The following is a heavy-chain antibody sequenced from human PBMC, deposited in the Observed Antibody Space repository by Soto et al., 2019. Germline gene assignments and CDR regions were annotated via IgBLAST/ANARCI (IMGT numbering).Heavy chain of an antibody. CDR3: VCDDNRRF. Sequence: EIQLVESGGGLVKPGGSLRLSCAASGLTFSIYTMNWDRQAPGKGLEFVSSIGRTGIDRYYIDSVKGRFTISRDNAQKSLYLQMNSLRVEDTALYDCVCDDNRRFWDQGTLVTVSS. V-gene: IGHV3-21*01. CDR2: IGRTGIDR. CDR1: GLTFSIYT. J-gene: IGHJ1*01. D-gene: IGHD1-1*01.